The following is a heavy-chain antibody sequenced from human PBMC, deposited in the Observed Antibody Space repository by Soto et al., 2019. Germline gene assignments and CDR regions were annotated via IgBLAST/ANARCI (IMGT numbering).Heavy chain of an antibody. CDR3: ARGRTVSSIGPLLV. J-gene: IGHJ1*01. Sequence: QIQLVQSGAEVKKPGASVKVSCKASGYNFFDYGVCWVRQAPGQGLEWMGWVSPKSGNTDYARKVQGRVTMTTDISTSTADMELRGLISDDTGVYYCARGRTVSSIGPLLVWGQGTLVSVSS. CDR1: GYNFFDYG. CDR2: VSPKSGNT. D-gene: IGHD1-1*01. V-gene: IGHV1-18*01.